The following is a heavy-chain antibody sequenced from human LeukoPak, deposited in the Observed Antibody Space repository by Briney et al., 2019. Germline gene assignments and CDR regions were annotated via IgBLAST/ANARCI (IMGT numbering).Heavy chain of an antibody. CDR1: GYSFTSYW. D-gene: IGHD6-13*01. CDR3: ARQRGIAALNDAFDI. J-gene: IGHJ3*02. CDR2: IFPGDSDT. V-gene: IGHV5-51*01. Sequence: GASLMIFCSGSGYSFTSYWNGWVRQLPGKGLERMGIIFPGDSDTRYSPSFQGQVTISADKSISTAYLQWSSLKASDTAMYYCARQRGIAALNDAFDIWGQGTMVTVSS.